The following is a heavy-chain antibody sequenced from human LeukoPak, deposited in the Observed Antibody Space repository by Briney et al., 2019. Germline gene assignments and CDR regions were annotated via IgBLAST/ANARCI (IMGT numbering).Heavy chain of an antibody. CDR1: GYTFTSYY. J-gene: IGHJ4*02. Sequence: ASVKVSCKASGYTFTSYYMHWVRQAPGQGLEWMGIINPSGGSTSYAQKFQGRVTMTRDTSTSTVYMELSSLRSEDTVVYYCARGGYYYDSSGYYYGGYFDYWGQGTLVTVSS. V-gene: IGHV1-46*01. D-gene: IGHD3-22*01. CDR2: INPSGGST. CDR3: ARGGYYYDSSGYYYGGYFDY.